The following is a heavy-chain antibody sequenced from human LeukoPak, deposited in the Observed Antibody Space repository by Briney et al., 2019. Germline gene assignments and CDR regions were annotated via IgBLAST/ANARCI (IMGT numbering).Heavy chain of an antibody. D-gene: IGHD3-22*01. CDR2: IKQDGSEK. CDR3: VKDSYYYDNSGYYYVKDH. V-gene: IGHV3-7*05. CDR1: GFTFSSYW. Sequence: GGSLRLSCAASGFTFSSYWMSWVRQAPGKGLEWVANIKQDGSEKYYADSVKGRFTISRDNAKNSLDLQMNRLRADDTAIYYCVKDSYYYDNSGYYYVKDHWGQGTLVTVSS. J-gene: IGHJ4*02.